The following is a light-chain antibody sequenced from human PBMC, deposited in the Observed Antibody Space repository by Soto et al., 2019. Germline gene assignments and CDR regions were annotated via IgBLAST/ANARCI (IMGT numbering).Light chain of an antibody. Sequence: DIPMTQSPSTLSASVGDRVTITCRASQSISNWLAWYQQKPGKAPKLLIYKASTLETGVPSRFSGSGSGTDFTLTISSLQPDDFATYYCQQYNSYSWTFGQGTKVEIK. CDR3: QQYNSYSWT. J-gene: IGKJ1*01. CDR2: KAS. CDR1: QSISNW. V-gene: IGKV1-5*03.